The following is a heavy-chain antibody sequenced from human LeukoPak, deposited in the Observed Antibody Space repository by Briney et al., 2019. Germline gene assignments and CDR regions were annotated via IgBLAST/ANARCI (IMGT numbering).Heavy chain of an antibody. CDR1: GGSVSSGTNY. V-gene: IGHV4-61*01. D-gene: IGHD3-10*01. CDR2: IYYSGTT. Sequence: SETLSLTCNVSGGSVSSGTNYWSWTRQPPGKGLEWIGYIYYSGTTNYNPSLKSRVTISVDTSKNQFSLKLSSVTAADTAVYYCARHSGNYLSPLDYWGQGTLVTVSS. J-gene: IGHJ4*02. CDR3: ARHSGNYLSPLDY.